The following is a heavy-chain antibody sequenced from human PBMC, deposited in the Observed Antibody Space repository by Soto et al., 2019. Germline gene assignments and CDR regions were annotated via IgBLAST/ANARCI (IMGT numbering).Heavy chain of an antibody. CDR2: ISYDGSNK. V-gene: IGHV3-30*18. CDR3: AKDTLRLEPSSYYFDY. CDR1: GFTFSSYG. J-gene: IGHJ4*02. D-gene: IGHD1-1*01. Sequence: GGSLRLSCAASGFTFSSYGMHWVRQAPGKGLEWVAVISYDGSNKYYADSVKGRFTISRDNSKNTLYLQMNSLRAEDTAVYYCAKDTLRLEPSSYYFDYWGQGTLVTVSS.